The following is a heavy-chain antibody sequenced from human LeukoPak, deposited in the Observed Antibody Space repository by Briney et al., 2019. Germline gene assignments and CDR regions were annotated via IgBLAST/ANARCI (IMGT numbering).Heavy chain of an antibody. V-gene: IGHV3-72*01. CDR3: TRDGGEGGNSAFDI. D-gene: IGHD3-16*01. CDR2: IRRGTNSYTT. Sequence: GGSLRLSCAASGFTFSDYILDWVRRAPGKGLEWVGRIRRGTNSYTTEYAASVKGRFIISRDDSKNSLYLHMNSLKTEDTAVYHCTRDGGEGGNSAFDIWGQGTMVTVSS. J-gene: IGHJ3*02. CDR1: GFTFSDYI.